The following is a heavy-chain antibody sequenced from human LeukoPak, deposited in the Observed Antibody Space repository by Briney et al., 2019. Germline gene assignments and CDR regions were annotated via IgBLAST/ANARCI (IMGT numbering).Heavy chain of an antibody. D-gene: IGHD6-19*01. CDR1: GFTFSTYA. CDR2: ISGNGGST. CDR3: ARSVAGDL. Sequence: PGGSLRLSCAASGFTFSTYAMXXXXXXXXXXXEWVSGISGNGGSTYYADSVEGRFTISRDNSKNTLYLQMNSLRAEDTAVYYCARSVAGDLWGQGTLVTVSS. J-gene: IGHJ4*02. V-gene: IGHV3-23*01.